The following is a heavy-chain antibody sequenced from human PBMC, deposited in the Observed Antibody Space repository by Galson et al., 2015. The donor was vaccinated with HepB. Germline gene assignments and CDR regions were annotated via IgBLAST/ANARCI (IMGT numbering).Heavy chain of an antibody. V-gene: IGHV3-30*04. CDR3: ARAPGGDY. Sequence: SLRLSCAASGFTFSSYAMHWVRQAPGKGLEWVAVISYDGSNKYYADSVKGRFTISRDNSKNTLYLQMNSLRAEDTAVYYCARAPGGDYWGQGTLVTVSS. D-gene: IGHD3-16*01. CDR1: GFTFSSYA. J-gene: IGHJ4*02. CDR2: ISYDGSNK.